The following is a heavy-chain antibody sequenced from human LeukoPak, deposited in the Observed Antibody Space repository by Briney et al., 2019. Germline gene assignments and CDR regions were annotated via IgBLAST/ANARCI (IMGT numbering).Heavy chain of an antibody. CDR2: INPSGGST. Sequence: ASVKVSCKASGYTFTCYYMHWVRQAPGQGLEWMGIINPSGGSTSYAQKFQGRVTMTRDTSTSTVYMELSSLRSEDTAVYYCARAGCGGDCYYYNHLGLGWFDPWGQGTLVTVSS. D-gene: IGHD2-21*02. CDR1: GYTFTCYY. V-gene: IGHV1-46*01. J-gene: IGHJ5*02. CDR3: ARAGCGGDCYYYNHLGLGWFDP.